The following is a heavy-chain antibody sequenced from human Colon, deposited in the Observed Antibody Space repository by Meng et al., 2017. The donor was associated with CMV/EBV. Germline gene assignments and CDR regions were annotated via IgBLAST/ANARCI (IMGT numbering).Heavy chain of an antibody. CDR1: GFTVSSTH. Sequence: VESGGDLVQPGGSLRLSCEASGFTVSSTHMSWVRQAQGKGLEWVSVIYSGGSTFYADSVKGRFTISRDNSKNTLYLQMNSLSAEDTAVYYCARGYSGTSSWGQGTLVTVSS. D-gene: IGHD1-26*01. V-gene: IGHV3-66*01. CDR3: ARGYSGTSS. CDR2: IYSGGST. J-gene: IGHJ4*02.